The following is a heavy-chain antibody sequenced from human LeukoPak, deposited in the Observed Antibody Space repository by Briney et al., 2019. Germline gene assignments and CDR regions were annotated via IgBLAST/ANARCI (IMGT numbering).Heavy chain of an antibody. CDR1: GFTFSSYW. CDR2: INHNGNVN. J-gene: IGHJ4*02. V-gene: IGHV3-7*03. D-gene: IGHD3-22*01. Sequence: GGSLRLSCAASGFTFSSYWMNWARQAPGKGLEWVASINHNGNVNYYVDSVEGRFTISRDNAKNSLYLQMSNLRAEDTAVYYCARGSRYYDSSEPLAPIQWGQGTLVTVSS. CDR3: ARGSRYYDSSEPLAPIQ.